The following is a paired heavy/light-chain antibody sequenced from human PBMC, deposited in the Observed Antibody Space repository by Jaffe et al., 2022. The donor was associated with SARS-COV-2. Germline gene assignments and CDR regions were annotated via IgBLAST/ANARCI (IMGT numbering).Light chain of an antibody. CDR3: CSYSTSSTPWV. CDR2: GGS. Sequence: QSALTQPASVSGSPGQSITISCIGTSSDVGTYNLVSWYQQHPGKAPKLMIYGGSKRPSGVSNRFSGSKSGNTASLTISGLQAEDEADYYCCSYSTSSTPWVFGGGTKLTVV. CDR1: SSDVGTYNL. V-gene: IGLV2-23*01. J-gene: IGLJ3*02.
Heavy chain of an antibody. J-gene: IGHJ4*02. CDR2: IYSGGYT. Sequence: EVHLVESGGGLVQPGGSLRLSCAASGFTVSSNYMSWVRQAPGKGLEWVSVIYSGGYTYYADSVKGRFTISRDNSKDTLYLQMNSLRVEDTAVYYCASHVDYGDYFSKNFDYWGQGTLVTVSS. V-gene: IGHV3-66*02. CDR1: GFTVSSNY. D-gene: IGHD4-17*01. CDR3: ASHVDYGDYFSKNFDY.